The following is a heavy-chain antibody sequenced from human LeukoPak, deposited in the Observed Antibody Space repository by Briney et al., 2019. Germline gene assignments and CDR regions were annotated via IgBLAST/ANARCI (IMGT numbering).Heavy chain of an antibody. J-gene: IGHJ4*02. Sequence: PSDTLSLTCTVSGGSIIGSTPYWGWIRQPPGKGLDWIGIINYSGSTYYNPSLRSRVTISVDTSKNQFSLKLNSVTASDTAVYYCARGYDYWGQGTPVTVSS. D-gene: IGHD3-22*01. CDR3: ARGYDY. CDR1: GGSIIGSTPY. V-gene: IGHV4-39*01. CDR2: INYSGST.